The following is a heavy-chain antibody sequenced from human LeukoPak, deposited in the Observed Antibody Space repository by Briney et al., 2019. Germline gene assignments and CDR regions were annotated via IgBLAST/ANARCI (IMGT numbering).Heavy chain of an antibody. CDR1: GGTFSSYA. CDR2: IIPIFGTA. D-gene: IGHD6-19*01. V-gene: IGHV1-69*05. Sequence: GASVKVSCKASGGTFSSYAISWVRQAPGQGLEWMGGIIPIFGTANYAQKFQGRVTITTDESTSTAYMELSSLRSEDTAVYYCARRIAVAGTGILDAFDIWGQGTMVTVSS. CDR3: ARRIAVAGTGILDAFDI. J-gene: IGHJ3*02.